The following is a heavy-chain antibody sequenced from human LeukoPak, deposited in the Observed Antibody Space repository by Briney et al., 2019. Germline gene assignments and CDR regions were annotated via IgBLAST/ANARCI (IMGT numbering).Heavy chain of an antibody. CDR3: ARSSVLPDY. J-gene: IGHJ4*02. CDR1: GFTFSSYA. CDR2: ISGSGGST. Sequence: GGSLRLSCAASGFTFSSYAMGWVRQAPGKGLEWVSAISGSGGSTYYADSVKGRFTISRDNAKNSLCLQMNSLRAEDTAVYYYARSSVLPDYWGQGTLATVSS. V-gene: IGHV3-23*01.